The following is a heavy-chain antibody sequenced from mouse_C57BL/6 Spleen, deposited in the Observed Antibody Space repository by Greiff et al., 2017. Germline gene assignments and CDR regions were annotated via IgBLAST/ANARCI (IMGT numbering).Heavy chain of an antibody. CDR1: GYTFTDYY. V-gene: IGHV1-76*01. CDR2: IYPGSGNT. CDR3: AREAAQALYDYAMDY. J-gene: IGHJ4*01. D-gene: IGHD3-2*02. Sequence: QVQLQQSGAELVRPGASVKLSCKASGYTFTDYYINWVKQRPGQGLEWIARIYPGSGNTYYNEKFKGKATLTAEKSSSTAYMQLSSLTSEDSAVYFCAREAAQALYDYAMDYWGQGTSVTVSS.